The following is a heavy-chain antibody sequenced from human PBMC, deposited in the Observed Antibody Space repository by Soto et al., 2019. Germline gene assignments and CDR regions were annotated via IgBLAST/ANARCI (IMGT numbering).Heavy chain of an antibody. D-gene: IGHD2-8*01. J-gene: IGHJ5*01. Sequence: GASVKVSCKASGYTFTSYGISWVRQAPGQGLEWMGWISAYNGNTKYAQKLQGRITVTTDTSTNTAYMELRSLMSDDTAVYYGGRSSSMLGAGWSDSWGRGTLVTVSS. CDR2: ISAYNGNT. V-gene: IGHV1-18*04. CDR1: GYTFTSYG. CDR3: GRSSSMLGAGWSDS.